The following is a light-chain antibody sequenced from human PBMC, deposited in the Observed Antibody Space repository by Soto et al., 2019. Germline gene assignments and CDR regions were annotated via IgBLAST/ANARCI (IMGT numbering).Light chain of an antibody. J-gene: IGKJ1*01. Sequence: DIQMTQSPSTLSASIGDRVTITCRASQTISSWLAWCQQKPGRAPKLLMYKTSSLESGVPSRFSGSRSGPEFTLTISSLQPDDFATYFCQQYNSYPWTFGQGTKVDIK. CDR3: QQYNSYPWT. CDR1: QTISSW. CDR2: KTS. V-gene: IGKV1-5*03.